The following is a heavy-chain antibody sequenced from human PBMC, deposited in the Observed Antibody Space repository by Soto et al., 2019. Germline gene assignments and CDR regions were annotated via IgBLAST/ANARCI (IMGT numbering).Heavy chain of an antibody. CDR1: GDSVSSNNAA. CDR3: ARAAYFDTSGKSYGLDV. J-gene: IGHJ6*02. Sequence: SQTLSLTCAISGDSVSSNNAAWNWIRQSPSRGLEWLGRTYYRSKWYNDYAESVKSRVTIRPDTSESQFSLLLNSVTREDTAVYYCARAAYFDTSGKSYGLDVWGQGTTVTV. V-gene: IGHV6-1*01. D-gene: IGHD3-22*01. CDR2: TYYRSKWYN.